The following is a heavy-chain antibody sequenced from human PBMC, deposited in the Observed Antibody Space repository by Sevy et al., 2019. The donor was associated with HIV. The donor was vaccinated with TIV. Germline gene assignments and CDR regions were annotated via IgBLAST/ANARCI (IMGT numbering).Heavy chain of an antibody. CDR3: ARATSHQNWFDP. D-gene: IGHD2-2*01. CDR2: IYYSGST. V-gene: IGHV4-30-4*01. Sequence: SETLSLTCTVSGGSISSGDYYWSWIRQPPGKGLEWNGYIYYSGSTYYNPSLKSRVTISVDTSKNQFSLKLSSVTAADTAVYYCARATSHQNWFDPWGQGTLVTVSS. CDR1: GGSISSGDYY. J-gene: IGHJ5*02.